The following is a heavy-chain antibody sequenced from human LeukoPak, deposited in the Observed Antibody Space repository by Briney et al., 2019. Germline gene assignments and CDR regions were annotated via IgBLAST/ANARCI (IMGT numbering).Heavy chain of an antibody. J-gene: IGHJ4*02. D-gene: IGHD2/OR15-2a*01. CDR3: AKDPLVNSQEYFDY. V-gene: IGHV3-23*01. CDR2: ISGSGAST. CDR1: GFTFSSYA. Sequence: GGSLRLSCAASGFTFSSYAMSWVRQAPGKGLEWVSDISGSGASTDYADSVRGRFTISRDNSKTTLYLQMNSLRAEDTAVYYCAKDPLVNSQEYFDYWGQGTLVTVSS.